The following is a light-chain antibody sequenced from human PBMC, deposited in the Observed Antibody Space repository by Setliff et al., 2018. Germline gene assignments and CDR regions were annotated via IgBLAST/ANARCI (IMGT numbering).Light chain of an antibody. V-gene: IGLV2-11*01. CDR3: CSYAGSPYV. CDR1: SGDVGGYNY. Sequence: QSALAQPRSVSGSPGQSVTISCTGTSGDVGGYNYVSWYQQHPGKAPKLMISDVTQRPSGVPDRFSGSKSGNTASLTISGLQAEDEADYYCCSYAGSPYVFGTGTKVTV. CDR2: DVT. J-gene: IGLJ1*01.